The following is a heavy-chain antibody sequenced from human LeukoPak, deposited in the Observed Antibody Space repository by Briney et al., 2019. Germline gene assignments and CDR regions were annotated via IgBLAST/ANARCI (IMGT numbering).Heavy chain of an antibody. CDR2: IYYSGST. V-gene: IGHV4-59*08. D-gene: IGHD2-2*01. CDR3: ARHSTSAFDI. CDR1: GGSISSYY. J-gene: IGHJ3*02. Sequence: SGTLSLTCTVSGGSISSYYWSWIRQPPGKGLEWIGYIYYSGSTNYNPSLKSRVTISVDTSKNQFSLKLSSVTAADTAVYYCARHSTSAFDIWGQGTMVTVSS.